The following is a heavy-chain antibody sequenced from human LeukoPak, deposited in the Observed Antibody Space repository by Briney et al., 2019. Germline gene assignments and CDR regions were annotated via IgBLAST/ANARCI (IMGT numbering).Heavy chain of an antibody. CDR1: GGSFSGYY. V-gene: IGHV4-34*01. CDR2: INHSGST. J-gene: IGHJ6*03. CDR3: ARGGSGSYPLRHYYYYYYMDV. Sequence: PSETLSLTCAVYGGSFSGYYWSWIRQPPGKGLEWIGEINHSGSTNYNPSLKSRVTISVDTSKNQFSLKLSSVTAADTAVYYCARGGSGSYPLRHYYYYYYMDVWGKGTTVTVSS. D-gene: IGHD3-10*01.